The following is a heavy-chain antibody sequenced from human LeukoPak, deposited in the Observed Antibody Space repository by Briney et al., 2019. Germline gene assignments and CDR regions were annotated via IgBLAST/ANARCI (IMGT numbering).Heavy chain of an antibody. CDR1: GYTFTSYD. CDR2: MNPNSGNT. CDR3: ARGRRSSSTVSDY. V-gene: IGHV1-8*03. J-gene: IGHJ4*02. Sequence: ASVKVSCKASGYTFTSYDINWVRQATGQGLEWVGWMNPNSGNTGYAQKFQGRVTITRNTSISTAYMELSSLRSEDTAVYYCARGRRSSSTVSDYWGQGTLVTVSS. D-gene: IGHD6-6*01.